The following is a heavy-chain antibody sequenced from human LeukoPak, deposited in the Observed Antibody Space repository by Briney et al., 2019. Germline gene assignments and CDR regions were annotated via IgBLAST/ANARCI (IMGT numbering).Heavy chain of an antibody. CDR2: INHSGST. D-gene: IGHD3-16*01. CDR3: ARGALGGARLFDY. CDR1: GGSFSGYY. Sequence: SETLSLTCAAYGGSFSGYYWSWIRQPPGKGLEWIGEINHSGSTNYNPSLKSRVTISVDTSKNQFSLKLSSVTAADTAVYYCARGALGGARLFDYWGQGTLVTVSS. J-gene: IGHJ4*02. V-gene: IGHV4-34*01.